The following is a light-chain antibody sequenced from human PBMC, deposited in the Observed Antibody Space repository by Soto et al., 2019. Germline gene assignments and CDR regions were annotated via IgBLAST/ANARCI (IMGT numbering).Light chain of an antibody. J-gene: IGKJ3*01. CDR2: DAS. V-gene: IGKV3-11*01. Sequence: EIVLTQSPATLSLSPGERATLSCRASQSVSSCLAWYQQKPGQAPRLLIYDASNRATGIPARFSGSGSGTDVTLTISSLEPEDFAGYYCQCGGFTFGPGTKVDI. CDR3: QCGGFT. CDR1: QSVSSC.